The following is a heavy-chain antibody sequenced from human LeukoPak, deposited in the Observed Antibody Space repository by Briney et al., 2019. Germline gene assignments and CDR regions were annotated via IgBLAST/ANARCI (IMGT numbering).Heavy chain of an antibody. Sequence: PGGSLRLSCAASGFTVSSNYMSWVRQAPGKGLEWVSVIYSGGSTYYADSVKGRFTISRDNSKNTLYLQMSSLRAEDTTVYYCARDGGGGIPHYYYYMDVWGKGTTVTVSS. CDR3: ARDGGGGIPHYYYYMDV. J-gene: IGHJ6*03. CDR1: GFTVSSNY. V-gene: IGHV3-53*01. D-gene: IGHD6-25*01. CDR2: IYSGGST.